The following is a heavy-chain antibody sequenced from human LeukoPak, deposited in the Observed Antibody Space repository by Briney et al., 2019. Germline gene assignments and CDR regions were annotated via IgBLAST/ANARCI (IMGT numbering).Heavy chain of an antibody. V-gene: IGHV1-2*02. CDR3: AKWRAADAFDI. J-gene: IGHJ3*02. Sequence: VASVKVSCKTSGYTFTDYSIHWVRQAPAQGLEWMGWINPNSGGTNYAQKFQGRVTMTRDTSISTAYMELSRLRSDDTAMYYCAKWRAADAFDIWGQGTMVTVSS. CDR1: GYTFTDYS. CDR2: INPNSGGT. D-gene: IGHD2-8*01.